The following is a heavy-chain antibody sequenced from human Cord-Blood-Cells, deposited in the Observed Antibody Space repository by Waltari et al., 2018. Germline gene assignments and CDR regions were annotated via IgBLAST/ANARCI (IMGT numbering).Heavy chain of an antibody. CDR3: AKDRYSSSWYYFDY. CDR2: ISWDGGST. Sequence: EVQLVESGGVVVQPGGSLRLSCVAYGFTFDDYTMPWFRQAPGKGLEWVSLISWDGGSTYYADSVKGRFTISRDNSKNSLYLQMNSLRTEDTALYYCAKDRYSSSWYYFDYWGQGTLVTVSS. V-gene: IGHV3-43*01. CDR1: GFTFDDYT. D-gene: IGHD6-13*01. J-gene: IGHJ4*02.